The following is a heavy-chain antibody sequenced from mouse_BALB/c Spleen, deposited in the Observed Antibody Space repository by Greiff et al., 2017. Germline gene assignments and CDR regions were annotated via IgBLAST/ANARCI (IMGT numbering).Heavy chain of an antibody. Sequence: EVHLVESGGGLVKPGGSLKLSCAASGFTFSSYAMSWVRQSPEKRLEWVAEISSGGSYTYYPDTVTGRFTISRDNAKNTLSLEMSSLRSEDTAMYYCASASTNWFAYWGQGTLVTVSA. CDR1: GFTFSSYA. D-gene: IGHD1-3*01. CDR3: ASASTNWFAY. J-gene: IGHJ3*01. CDR2: ISSGGSYT. V-gene: IGHV5-9-4*01.